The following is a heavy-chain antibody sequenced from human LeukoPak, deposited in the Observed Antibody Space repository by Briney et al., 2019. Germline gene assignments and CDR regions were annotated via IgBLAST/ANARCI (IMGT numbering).Heavy chain of an antibody. CDR2: IYHSGST. CDR1: GGSISSGGYS. CDR3: ARGGKEWWFGELLYSIPSYFDY. J-gene: IGHJ4*02. Sequence: SETLSLTCAVSGGSISSGGYSWSWIRQPPGKGLEWIGYIYHSGSTYYNPSLKSRVTISVDRSKNQFSLKLSSVTAADTAVYYRARGGKEWWFGELLYSIPSYFDYWGQGTLVTVSS. V-gene: IGHV4-30-2*01. D-gene: IGHD3-10*01.